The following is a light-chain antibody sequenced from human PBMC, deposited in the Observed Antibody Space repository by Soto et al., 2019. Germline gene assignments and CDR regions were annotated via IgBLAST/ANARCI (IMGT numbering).Light chain of an antibody. J-gene: IGKJ4*01. Sequence: EIVLTQSPGTLSLSPGERATLSCRASQSVSSRYLAWYQQKPGQAPRLLIYGASSRATGSPDRFSGSGSGTDFTLNISRLEPEDFAVYYCQLYGSSPKLTVGGGTKVEIK. CDR3: QLYGSSPKLT. CDR1: QSVSSRY. CDR2: GAS. V-gene: IGKV3-20*01.